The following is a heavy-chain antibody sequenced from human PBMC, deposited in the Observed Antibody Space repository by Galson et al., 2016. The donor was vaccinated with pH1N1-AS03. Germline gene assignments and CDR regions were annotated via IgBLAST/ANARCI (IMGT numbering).Heavy chain of an antibody. CDR2: FNPSTGST. J-gene: IGHJ3*02. D-gene: IGHD3-22*01. V-gene: IGHV1-2*06. CDR1: GYSFSGYY. Sequence: SVKVSCKASGYSFSGYYIHWVRQAPGLGLDWMGRFNPSTGSTKYAQQFLGRFTMTRDTSISTAYMELSRLTSDDTAVYYCSRQPSFYDTTGLPDAFDIWGQGTTVTVSS. CDR3: SRQPSFYDTTGLPDAFDI.